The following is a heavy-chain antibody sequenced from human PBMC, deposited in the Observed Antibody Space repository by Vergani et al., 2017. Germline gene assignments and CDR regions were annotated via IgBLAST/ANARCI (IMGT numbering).Heavy chain of an antibody. J-gene: IGHJ4*02. CDR3: ARGGSAASPYCSGGSCYPLFDY. CDR2: ISYDGSNK. Sequence: QVQLVESGGGVVQPGRSLRLSCAASGFTFSRYAMHWVRQAPGKGLEWVAVISYDGSNKYYADSVKGRFTISRDNSKNTLYLQMNSLRAEDTAVYYCARGGSAASPYCSGGSCYPLFDYWGQGTLVTVSS. V-gene: IGHV3-30-3*01. D-gene: IGHD2-15*01. CDR1: GFTFSRYA.